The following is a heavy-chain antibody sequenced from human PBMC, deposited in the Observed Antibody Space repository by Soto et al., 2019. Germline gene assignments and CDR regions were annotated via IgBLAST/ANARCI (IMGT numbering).Heavy chain of an antibody. D-gene: IGHD2-15*01. V-gene: IGHV4-39*01. CDR1: GGSISSSSYY. Sequence: SETLSLTCTVSGGSISSSSYYWGWIRQPPGKGLEWIGSIYYSGSTYYNPSLKSRVTISVDTSKNQFSLKLSSVTATDTAVYYCARPYCSGGSCQRTWFYYGMDVWGQGTTVTVSS. J-gene: IGHJ6*02. CDR3: ARPYCSGGSCQRTWFYYGMDV. CDR2: IYYSGST.